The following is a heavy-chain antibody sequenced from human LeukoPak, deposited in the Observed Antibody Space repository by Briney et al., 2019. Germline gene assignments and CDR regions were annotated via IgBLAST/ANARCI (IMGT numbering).Heavy chain of an antibody. CDR3: ARAEAHYDTTTYFDY. Sequence: PSGTLSLTCTVSGGSISSYYWSWIRQPPGKGLEWIGYIYYSGSTNYNPSLKSRVTISVDTSKNQFSLKLSSVTAADTAVYYCARAEAHYDTTTYFDYWGQGTLVTVSS. CDR2: IYYSGST. V-gene: IGHV4-59*01. D-gene: IGHD3-9*01. CDR1: GGSISSYY. J-gene: IGHJ4*02.